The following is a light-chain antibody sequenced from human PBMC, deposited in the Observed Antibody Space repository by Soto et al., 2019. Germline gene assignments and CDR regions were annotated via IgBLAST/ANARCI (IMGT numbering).Light chain of an antibody. CDR3: QQYGGSPWT. V-gene: IGKV3-20*01. CDR2: AAS. CDR1: QSVNSNY. Sequence: EIVMTQSPATLSVSPGERATLSCRSSQSVNSNYLAWYQQKPGQAPRLLIYAASSRAAGFPDRFSGSGSETDFTLTISRLEPEDFAVYYCQQYGGSPWTFGQGTKVDI. J-gene: IGKJ1*01.